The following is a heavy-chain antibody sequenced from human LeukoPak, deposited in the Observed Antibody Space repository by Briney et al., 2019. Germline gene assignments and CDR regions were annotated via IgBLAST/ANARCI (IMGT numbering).Heavy chain of an antibody. CDR2: IWYDGSNK. D-gene: IGHD3-10*01. V-gene: IGHV3-33*01. J-gene: IGHJ4*02. Sequence: GGSLRLSCAASGFTFSSYGMHWVRQAPGKGLEWVAVIWYDGSNKYYADSVKGRFTISRDNSKSTLYLQMNSLRAEDTAVYYRARKGYYYGSGSYYLDYWGQGTLVTVSS. CDR1: GFTFSSYG. CDR3: ARKGYYYGSGSYYLDY.